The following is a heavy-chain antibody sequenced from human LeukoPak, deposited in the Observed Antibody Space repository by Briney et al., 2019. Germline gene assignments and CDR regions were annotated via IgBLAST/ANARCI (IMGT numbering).Heavy chain of an antibody. CDR2: IYYSGST. CDR3: ARGVSSSWYLVWFDP. CDR1: GGSISSYY. J-gene: IGHJ5*02. V-gene: IGHV4-59*01. D-gene: IGHD6-13*01. Sequence: TSETLSLTCTVSGGSISSYYWSWIRQPPGKGLEWIGYIYYSGSTNYNPSLKSRVTISIDTSKNQFSLNLNSVTAADTAVYYCARGVSSSWYLVWFDPWGQGTLVTVSS.